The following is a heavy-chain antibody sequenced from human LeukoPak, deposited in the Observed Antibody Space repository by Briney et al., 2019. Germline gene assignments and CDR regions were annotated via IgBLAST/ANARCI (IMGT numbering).Heavy chain of an antibody. CDR1: GFTFSDYY. J-gene: IGHJ4*02. V-gene: IGHV3-11*03. D-gene: IGHD5-18*01. CDR2: ITSSSSYT. CDR3: ARQIRGYSGYFDY. Sequence: GGSLRLSCAASGFTFSDYYMSWIRQPPGQGLEWVSYITSSSSYTNYADSVKGRFTISRDNAKNSFYLQMNSLRAEDTAMYYCARQIRGYSGYFDYWGQGSQVTVSS.